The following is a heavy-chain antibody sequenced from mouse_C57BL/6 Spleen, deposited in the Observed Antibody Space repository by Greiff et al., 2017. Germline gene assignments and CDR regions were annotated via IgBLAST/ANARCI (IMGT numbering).Heavy chain of an antibody. CDR3: ARSDYYYGSSHFDY. D-gene: IGHD1-1*01. Sequence: QVQLQQPGAELVMPGASVKLSCKASGYTFTSYWMHWVKQRPGQGLEWIGEIDPSDSYTNYNQKFKGKSTLTVDKSSSTAYMQRSSLTSEDSAVYYCARSDYYYGSSHFDYWGQGTTLTVSS. J-gene: IGHJ2*01. V-gene: IGHV1-69*01. CDR2: IDPSDSYT. CDR1: GYTFTSYW.